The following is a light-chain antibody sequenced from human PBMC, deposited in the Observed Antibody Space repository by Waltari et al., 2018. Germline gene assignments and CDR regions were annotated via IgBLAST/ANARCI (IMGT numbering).Light chain of an antibody. CDR3: QHYLRLPVT. CDR2: GAS. J-gene: IGKJ1*01. CDR1: QSVSRA. V-gene: IGKV3-20*01. Sequence: EIVLMQSPGTLPLSLGERATDSCSASQSVSRALAWYQPKPGQAPSLPIYGASTGATCIPDRFSGSGSGTDFSLTISRLEPDDFAVYYCQHYLRLPVTFGQGTTVEI.